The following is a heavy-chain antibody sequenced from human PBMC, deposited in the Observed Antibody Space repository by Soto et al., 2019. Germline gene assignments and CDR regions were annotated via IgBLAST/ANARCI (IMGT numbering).Heavy chain of an antibody. CDR3: ARALGLWGSSPVDY. V-gene: IGHV1-18*01. CDR1: GYTFTSYG. D-gene: IGHD3-16*01. J-gene: IGHJ4*02. Sequence: ASVKVSCKASGYTFTSYGISWVRQAPGQGLEWMGWISAYNGNTNYAQKLQGRVTMTTDTSTSTAYMELRSLRSDDTAVYCCARALGLWGSSPVDYWGQGTLVTVSS. CDR2: ISAYNGNT.